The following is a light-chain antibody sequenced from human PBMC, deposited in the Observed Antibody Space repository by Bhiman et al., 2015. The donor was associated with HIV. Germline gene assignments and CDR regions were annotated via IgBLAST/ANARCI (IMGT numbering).Light chain of an antibody. J-gene: IGLJ1*01. V-gene: IGLV2-14*03. CDR3: SSYTSSSTYV. CDR2: DVT. CDR1: SSDFGFYSY. Sequence: QSVLTQPASVSGSPGQSITISCTGASSDFGFYSYVSWYQQHPGKIPRLLIYDVTKRPSGVSDRFSGSRSGTTASLTISGLQAEDEADYYCSSYTSSSTYVFGTGTKVTV.